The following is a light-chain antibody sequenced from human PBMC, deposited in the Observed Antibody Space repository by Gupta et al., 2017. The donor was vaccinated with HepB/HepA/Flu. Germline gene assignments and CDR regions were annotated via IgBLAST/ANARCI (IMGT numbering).Light chain of an antibody. CDR1: ALPKQC. CDR2: KDS. V-gene: IGLV3-25*03. Sequence: SYELTQPHSVSVSTGQTARITCSGEALPKQCAYWYQKKPGQAPVLVVYKDSERPTGIPERFSGSSSGTTATLTIGGVQAEDYADYYCQSADSSMGVCGGGTMLTVL. J-gene: IGLJ2*01. CDR3: QSADSSMGV.